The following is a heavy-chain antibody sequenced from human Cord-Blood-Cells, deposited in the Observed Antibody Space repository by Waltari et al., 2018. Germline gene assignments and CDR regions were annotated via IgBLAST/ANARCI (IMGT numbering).Heavy chain of an antibody. Sequence: QLQLQESGPGLVKPSETLSLTCTVSGGSISSSSYYWGWIRQPPGKGLEWIGSIYYSGSTYYNPSLKGRVTISVDTSKNQFSLKLSSVTAADTAVYYCARHRAPYYDILTGYYDYWGQGTLVTVSS. CDR3: ARHRAPYYDILTGYYDY. CDR1: GGSISSSSYY. J-gene: IGHJ4*02. V-gene: IGHV4-39*01. CDR2: IYYSGST. D-gene: IGHD3-9*01.